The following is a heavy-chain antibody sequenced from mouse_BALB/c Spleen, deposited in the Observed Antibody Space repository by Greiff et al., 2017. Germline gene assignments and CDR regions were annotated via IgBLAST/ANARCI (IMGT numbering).Heavy chain of an antibody. CDR3: ANWDFAY. CDR2: IYPGNVNT. J-gene: IGHJ3*01. CDR1: GYTFTSYY. V-gene: IGHV1S56*01. Sequence: QVHVKQSGPELVKPGASVRISCKASGYTFTSYYIHWVKQRPGQGLEWIGWIYPGNVNTKYNEKFKGKATLTADKSSSTAYMQLSSLTSEDSAVYFCANWDFAYWGQGTLVTVSA. D-gene: IGHD4-1*01.